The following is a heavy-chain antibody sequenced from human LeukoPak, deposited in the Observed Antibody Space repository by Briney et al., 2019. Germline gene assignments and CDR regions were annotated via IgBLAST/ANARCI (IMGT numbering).Heavy chain of an antibody. CDR2: INPSGGST. Sequence: GASVKVSCKASGYTFTSHYMHWVRQAPGQGLEWMGIINPSGGSTSYAQKFQGRVTMTRDTSTSTVYMELSSLRSEETAVYYCXXXXYYDTSGYPIDYWGQGTLVTVSS. J-gene: IGHJ4*02. D-gene: IGHD3-22*01. V-gene: IGHV1-46*01. CDR1: GYTFTSHY. CDR3: XXXXYYDTSGYPIDY.